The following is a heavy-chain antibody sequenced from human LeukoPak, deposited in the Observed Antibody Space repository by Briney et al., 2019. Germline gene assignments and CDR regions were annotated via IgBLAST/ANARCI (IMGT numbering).Heavy chain of an antibody. D-gene: IGHD6-13*01. J-gene: IGHJ4*02. Sequence: GGSLRLSCAASGFTLRSYWMSWARQAPGKGLEWVANIKQDGSEKYYVDSVKGRFTISRDNAKNSLYLQMNSLRAEDTAVYYCARDRYISRSWGYDFDYWGQGTLVTVSS. CDR1: GFTLRSYW. V-gene: IGHV3-7*01. CDR2: IKQDGSEK. CDR3: ARDRYISRSWGYDFDY.